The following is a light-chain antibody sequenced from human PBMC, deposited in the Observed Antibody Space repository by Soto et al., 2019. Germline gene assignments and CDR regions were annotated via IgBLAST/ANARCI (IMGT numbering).Light chain of an antibody. CDR3: QQYNTYLSLT. J-gene: IGKJ4*01. CDR1: QRIDMW. CDR2: DAS. V-gene: IGKV1-5*01. Sequence: DIQMTQSPSTLSASVGDRVTITCRASQRIDMWLAWYQQKPGKAPRLLNYDASTLETGVPSRFSGRGSGTEFTLTISSLQPDDFATYYCQQYNTYLSLTFGGGTKVE.